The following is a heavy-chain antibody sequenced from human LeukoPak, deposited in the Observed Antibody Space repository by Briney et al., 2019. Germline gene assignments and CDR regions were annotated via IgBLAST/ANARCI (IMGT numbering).Heavy chain of an antibody. CDR3: AKVADYGDYFDY. J-gene: IGHJ4*02. CDR2: ISGSGGST. V-gene: IGHV3-23*01. D-gene: IGHD4-17*01. CDR1: GFTFSSYA. Sequence: GRSLRLSCAPSGFTFSSYAMNWVRQAPGKGLEWVSAISGSGGSTYYADSVKGRFTISRHKSKNTLYLQMNSLRAEDTAVYYCAKVADYGDYFDYWGQGTLVTVSS.